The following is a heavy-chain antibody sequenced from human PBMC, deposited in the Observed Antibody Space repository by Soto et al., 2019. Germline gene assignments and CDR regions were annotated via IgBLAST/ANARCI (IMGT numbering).Heavy chain of an antibody. CDR3: ASARMVFGPVAVVEFDY. J-gene: IGHJ4*02. D-gene: IGHD2-2*01. CDR1: GGSIYSGNYY. CDR2: SYHTGVT. V-gene: IGHV4-30-4*01. Sequence: PSETLSLTCTVSGGSIYSGNYYWSWILQRPGQGLEWIGYSYHTGVTYSNPSLKSRITISVDTSKNQFSLKLSSVTAADTAVYYCASARMVFGPVAVVEFDYWGQGTLVTVSS.